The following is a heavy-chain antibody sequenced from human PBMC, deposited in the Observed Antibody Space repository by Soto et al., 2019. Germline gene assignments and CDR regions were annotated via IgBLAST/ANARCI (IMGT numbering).Heavy chain of an antibody. CDR1: GASVSTGVYY. Sequence: QVQLYASGPGLVQPSQTLSLSCTVSGASVSTGVYYWTWILQHPGKGLEWIGYIDNTGSAYYYPSLTGRVDISVDTSKNQFSRNLKSLTAADAAFYYCAGAVSDCDVRRYRTTYLDQWGQGILVTVSS. D-gene: IGHD2-21*02. CDR2: IDNTGSA. V-gene: IGHV4-31*03. J-gene: IGHJ4*02. CDR3: AGAVSDCDVRRYRTTYLDQ.